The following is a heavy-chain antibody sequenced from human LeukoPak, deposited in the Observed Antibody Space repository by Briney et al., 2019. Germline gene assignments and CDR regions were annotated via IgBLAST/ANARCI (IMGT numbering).Heavy chain of an antibody. V-gene: IGHV4-38-2*02. CDR1: GYPISSGYY. CDR3: ARGGLGPDTAMV. D-gene: IGHD5-18*01. Sequence: RTSETLSLTCTVSGYPISSGYYWGWIRQPPGKGLEWIGSIYHSGSTYYNPSLKSRVTISVDTSKNQFSLKLSSVTAADTAVYYCARGGLGPDTAMVWGQGTLVTVSS. J-gene: IGHJ4*02. CDR2: IYHSGST.